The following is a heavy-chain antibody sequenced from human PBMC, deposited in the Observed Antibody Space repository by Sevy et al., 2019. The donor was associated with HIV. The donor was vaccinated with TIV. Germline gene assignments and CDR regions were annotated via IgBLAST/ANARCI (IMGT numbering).Heavy chain of an antibody. Sequence: GGSLRLSCAASGFTFSDYSMHWVRQAPGKGLEWVAVISYDGRNYKYNVDSVKGRFTISRDNSKNTLFLQMNSLRAEDSAIYYCARDRGEILHSAFHYWGQGTLVTVSS. J-gene: IGHJ4*02. CDR1: GFTFSDYS. CDR2: ISYDGRNYK. CDR3: ARDRGEILHSAFHY. V-gene: IGHV3-30*14. D-gene: IGHD3-16*01.